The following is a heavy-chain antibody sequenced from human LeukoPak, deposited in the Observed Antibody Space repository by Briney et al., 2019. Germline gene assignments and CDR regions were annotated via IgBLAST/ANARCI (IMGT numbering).Heavy chain of an antibody. CDR2: IYYSGST. V-gene: IGHV4-59*08. CDR3: ARRGDGYKLYYFDY. CDR1: GGSISSYY. D-gene: IGHD5-24*01. Sequence: SETLSLTCTVSGGSISSYYWSWIRQPPGKGLEWIGYIYYSGSTNYNPSLKSRVTISVDTSKNQFSLKLSSVTAADTAVYYCARRGDGYKLYYFDYWGQGTLVTVSS. J-gene: IGHJ4*02.